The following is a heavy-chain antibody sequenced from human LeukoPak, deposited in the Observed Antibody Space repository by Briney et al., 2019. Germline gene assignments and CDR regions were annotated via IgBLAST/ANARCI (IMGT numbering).Heavy chain of an antibody. D-gene: IGHD3-16*01. J-gene: IGHJ3*02. CDR3: ARQLGAYSYPFDI. V-gene: IGHV4-39*01. CDR1: GGSISSSSYY. CDR2: IYFTGTT. Sequence: SETLSLTCTVSGGSISSSSYYWGWIRQPPGKGLEWIGSIYFTGTTLYNPSLTSRVTISVDTSKNQFSLRLNSVTAADTAVYYCARQLGAYSYPFDIWGQGTKVAVSS.